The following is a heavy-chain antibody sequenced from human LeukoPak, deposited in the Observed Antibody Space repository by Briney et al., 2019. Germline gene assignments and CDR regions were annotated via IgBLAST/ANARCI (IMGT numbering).Heavy chain of an antibody. Sequence: SGTLSLTCTVSGGSISSGGYYWSWIRQHPGKGLEWIGYIYYSGSTYYNPSLKSRVTISVDTSKNQFSLKLSSVTAADTAVYYCARGRYCSGGSCYYRFDYWGQGTLVTVSS. V-gene: IGHV4-31*03. J-gene: IGHJ4*02. CDR3: ARGRYCSGGSCYYRFDY. D-gene: IGHD2-15*01. CDR2: IYYSGST. CDR1: GGSISSGGYY.